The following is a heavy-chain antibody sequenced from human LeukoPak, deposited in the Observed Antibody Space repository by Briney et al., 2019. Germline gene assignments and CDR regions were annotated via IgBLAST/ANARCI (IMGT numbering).Heavy chain of an antibody. Sequence: SETLSLTCAVSGGAISNDGYFWSRIRQRPGKGLEWIGYIHYSGRTFYNPSLNSRVTISVGAAQNLVSLKLDSVTAADTAVYYCARDAIEFSGWFDPWGPGTLVTVSS. CDR3: ARDAIEFSGWFDP. CDR2: IHYSGRT. V-gene: IGHV4-31*11. D-gene: IGHD3-10*01. CDR1: GGAISNDGYF. J-gene: IGHJ5*02.